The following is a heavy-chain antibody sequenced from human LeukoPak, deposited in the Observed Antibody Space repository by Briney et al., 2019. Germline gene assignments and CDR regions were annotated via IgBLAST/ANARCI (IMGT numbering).Heavy chain of an antibody. CDR1: GFIFSDYY. CDR2: LRSSGSTI. D-gene: IGHD6-13*01. V-gene: IGHV3-11*01. CDR3: ARDRFPGKQQQQVRLDY. Sequence: GGSLRLSCAASGFIFSDYYMMWIREASAKGQEWGSYLRSSGSTIYYADSVKGRFTISRDNAKNSLYLQMNSLRAEDTAVYYCARDRFPGKQQQQVRLDYWGQGTLVTVSS. J-gene: IGHJ4*02.